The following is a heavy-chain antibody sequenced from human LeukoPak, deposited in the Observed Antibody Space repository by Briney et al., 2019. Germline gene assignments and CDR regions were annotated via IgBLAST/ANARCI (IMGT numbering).Heavy chain of an antibody. J-gene: IGHJ4*02. CDR2: IYTSGST. CDR3: ATTEYDFWSGYHDY. CDR1: GGSISSGSYY. D-gene: IGHD3-3*01. Sequence: PSQTLSLTYTVSGGSISSGSYYWSWIRQPAGTGLEWIGRIYTSGSTNYNPSLKSRVTISVDTSKNQFSLKLSSVTAADTAVYYCATTEYDFWSGYHDYWGQGTLVTVSS. V-gene: IGHV4-61*02.